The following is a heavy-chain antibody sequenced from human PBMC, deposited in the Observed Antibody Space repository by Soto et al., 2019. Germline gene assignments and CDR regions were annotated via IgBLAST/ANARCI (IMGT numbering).Heavy chain of an antibody. CDR3: AMFYN. J-gene: IGHJ4*02. CDR1: GFTFSDYW. Sequence: PGGSLRLSCAASGFTFSDYWMGWVRLTPGKGLEWAAHMNPDGSQESYVDSVKGRFTMSRDNAQNSLFLHMSSLRPEDTAIYYCAMFYNWGPGTLVTVSS. V-gene: IGHV3-7*01. CDR2: MNPDGSQE.